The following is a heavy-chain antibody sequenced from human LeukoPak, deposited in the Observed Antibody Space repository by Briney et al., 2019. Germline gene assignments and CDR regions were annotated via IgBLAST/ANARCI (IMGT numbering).Heavy chain of an antibody. D-gene: IGHD4-17*01. CDR2: IRSKANSYAT. V-gene: IGHV3-73*01. CDR3: TCTTVTSY. Sequence: GGSLKLSCAVSGFTFSSSAMHWVRQASGKGLEWVGRIRSKANSYATAYAASVKGRFTISRDDSKNTAYLQMNSLKSEDTAVYYCTCTTVTSYWGQGTLVTVSS. CDR1: GFTFSSSA. J-gene: IGHJ4*02.